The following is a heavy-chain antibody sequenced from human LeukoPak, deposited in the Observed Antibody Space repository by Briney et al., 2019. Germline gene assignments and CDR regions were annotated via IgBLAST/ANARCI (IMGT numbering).Heavy chain of an antibody. V-gene: IGHV4-61*02. Sequence: PSETLSLTCTVSNDSINSGTSFWSWIRQPAGKGLEWIGRIYSSGSTNYNPSLKSRVTISVDTSKNQFSLKLSSVTAADTAVYYCAREAYYYDSSGQNTLGYWGQGTLVTVSS. CDR1: NDSINSGTSF. J-gene: IGHJ4*02. CDR3: AREAYYYDSSGQNTLGY. D-gene: IGHD3-22*01. CDR2: IYSSGST.